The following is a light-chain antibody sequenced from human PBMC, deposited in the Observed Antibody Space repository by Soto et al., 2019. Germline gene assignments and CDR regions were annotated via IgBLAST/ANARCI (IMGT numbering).Light chain of an antibody. Sequence: ETVMTQSPATLSVSPGERATLSCRASQSVSSNLAWYQQKPGQAPRLLIYGASTRATGIPARFSGSGSGTEFTLTISSLQSEDFAVYYCQQYNNWPPWTFGQGPKVEIK. CDR3: QQYNNWPPWT. CDR2: GAS. CDR1: QSVSSN. J-gene: IGKJ1*01. V-gene: IGKV3-15*01.